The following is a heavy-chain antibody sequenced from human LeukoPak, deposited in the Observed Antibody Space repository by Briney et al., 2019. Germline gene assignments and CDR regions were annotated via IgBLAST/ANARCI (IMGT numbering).Heavy chain of an antibody. V-gene: IGHV3-9*01. J-gene: IGHJ3*02. D-gene: IGHD6-19*01. CDR1: GFTFDDYA. CDR3: AKDIKAVAGFRDALDI. CDR2: ISWNSGNI. Sequence: PGRSLRLSCAASGFTFDDYAMHWVRQAPGKGLEWVSGISWNSGNIGYADSVKGRFTISRDNAKNSLYLQMNSLRAEDTALYYCAKDIKAVAGFRDALDIWGQGTMVTVSS.